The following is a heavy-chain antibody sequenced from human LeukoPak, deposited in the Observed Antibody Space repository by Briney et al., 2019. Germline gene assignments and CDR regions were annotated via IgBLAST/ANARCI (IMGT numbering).Heavy chain of an antibody. Sequence: GESLKISCKGSGYSFTSYWIGWVRQMPGKGLEWMGIIYPGDSDTRYSPSFQGQVTISVDTSISTAVLQWTSLRASDTALYYCATASSGWYLDNWGQGTLVTVSS. CDR1: GYSFTSYW. J-gene: IGHJ4*02. D-gene: IGHD6-19*01. CDR3: ATASSGWYLDN. V-gene: IGHV5-51*01. CDR2: IYPGDSDT.